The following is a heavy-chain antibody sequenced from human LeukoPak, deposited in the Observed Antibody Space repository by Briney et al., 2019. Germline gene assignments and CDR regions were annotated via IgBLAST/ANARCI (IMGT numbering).Heavy chain of an antibody. CDR1: GYTFTGYY. D-gene: IGHD6-19*01. V-gene: IGHV1-2*02. CDR2: INPNSGGT. Sequence: SVEVSCKASGYTFTGYYMHWVRQAPGQGLEWMGWINPNSGGTNYAQKFQGRVTMTRDTSISTVYMELSRLRSDDTAVYYCARDTIAVAGPHYYYYYGMDVWGQGTTVTVSS. CDR3: ARDTIAVAGPHYYYYYGMDV. J-gene: IGHJ6*02.